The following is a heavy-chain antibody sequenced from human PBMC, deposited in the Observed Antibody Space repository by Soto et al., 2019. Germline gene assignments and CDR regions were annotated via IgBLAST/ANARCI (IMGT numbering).Heavy chain of an antibody. J-gene: IGHJ4*02. CDR3: AKRRGAGWHFDY. CDR1: GFTFSSYA. CDR2: VSIGGST. D-gene: IGHD2-15*01. V-gene: IGHV3-23*01. Sequence: GGSLRLSCAASGFTFSSYAMGWVRQGPGKGLEWVAVVSIGGSTHYADSVRGRFTISRDNSKNTLSLQMNSLTAEDMAVYFCAKRRGAGWHFDYWGQGALVTVSS.